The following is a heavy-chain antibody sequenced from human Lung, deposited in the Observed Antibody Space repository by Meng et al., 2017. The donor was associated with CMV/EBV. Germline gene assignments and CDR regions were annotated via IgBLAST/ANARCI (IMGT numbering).Heavy chain of an antibody. Sequence: GESLKISCAASGFTFSTYPMIWVRQAPGKGLEWVSSISSSSYYIFYGDSVKGRFTVSRDNAKNSLFLQMNSLRAEDTAVYYCARAKDCSSTTCYGDYWGQGTLVXVSS. V-gene: IGHV3-21*01. CDR3: ARAKDCSSTTCYGDY. J-gene: IGHJ4*02. D-gene: IGHD2-2*01. CDR2: ISSSSYYI. CDR1: GFTFSTYP.